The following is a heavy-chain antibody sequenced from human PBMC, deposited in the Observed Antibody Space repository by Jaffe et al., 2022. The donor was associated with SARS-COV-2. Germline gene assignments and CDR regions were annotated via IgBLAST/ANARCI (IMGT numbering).Heavy chain of an antibody. V-gene: IGHV4-59*01. J-gene: IGHJ5*02. CDR1: GGSISSYY. D-gene: IGHD6-13*01. CDR3: ARGFDSSSWFDNWFDP. Sequence: QVQLQESGPGLVKPSETLSLTCTVSGGSISSYYWSWIRQPPGKGLEWIGYIYYSGSTNYNPSLKSRVTISVDTSKNQFSLKLSSVTAADTAVYYCARGFDSSSWFDNWFDPWGQGTLVTVSS. CDR2: IYYSGST.